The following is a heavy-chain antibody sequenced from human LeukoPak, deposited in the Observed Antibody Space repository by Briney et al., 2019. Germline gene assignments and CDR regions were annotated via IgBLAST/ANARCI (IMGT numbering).Heavy chain of an antibody. V-gene: IGHV3-53*01. CDR1: GFTVSSNY. J-gene: IGHJ4*02. CDR2: IYSGGST. CDR3: ASRLYDFWSGYLFDY. D-gene: IGHD3-3*01. Sequence: GGSLRLSCAASGFTVSSNYMSWVRQAPGKGLEWVSVIYSGGSTYYADSAKGRFTISRDNSKNTLYLQMNSLRAEDTAVYYCASRLYDFWSGYLFDYWGQGTLVTVTS.